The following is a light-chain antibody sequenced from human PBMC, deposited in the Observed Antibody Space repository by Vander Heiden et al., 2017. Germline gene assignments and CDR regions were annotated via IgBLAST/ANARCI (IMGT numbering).Light chain of an antibody. CDR2: KAS. Sequence: DIQMTQSPSTLSASVGDRVTITCRASQSSSNWLAWYQQKPGKAPKLLIYKASSLESGVPSRFSGSGSGTEFTLTSSSLQPDDFATYYCQQYNSWTFGQGTKVEI. V-gene: IGKV1-5*03. J-gene: IGKJ1*01. CDR1: QSSSNW. CDR3: QQYNSWT.